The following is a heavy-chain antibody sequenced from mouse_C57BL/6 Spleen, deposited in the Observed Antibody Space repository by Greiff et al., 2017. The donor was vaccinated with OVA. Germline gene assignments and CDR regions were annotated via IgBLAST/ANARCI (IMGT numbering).Heavy chain of an antibody. D-gene: IGHD2-4*01. CDR1: GFTFSDYG. Sequence: EVKVVESGGGLVKPGGSLKLSCAASGFTFSDYGMHWVRQAPEKGLEWVAYISSGSSTIYYADTVKGRFTISRDNAKNTLFLQMTSLRSEDTAMYYCARARLRRDFDVWGTGTTVTVSS. CDR3: ARARLRRDFDV. CDR2: ISSGSSTI. J-gene: IGHJ1*03. V-gene: IGHV5-17*01.